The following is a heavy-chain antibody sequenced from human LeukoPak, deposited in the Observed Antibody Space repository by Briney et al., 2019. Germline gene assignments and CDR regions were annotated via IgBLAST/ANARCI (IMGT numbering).Heavy chain of an antibody. CDR2: IYSGGST. CDR1: GFTVSSNY. CDR3: ASRGVIFYYGMDV. V-gene: IGHV3-53*01. Sequence: GGSLRLSCAASGFTVSSNYMSWVRQAPGKGLEWVSVIYSGGSTYYADSVKGRFTISRDNSKNTLYLQMNSLRAEDTAVYYCASRGVIFYYGMDVWGQGTTVTVSS. D-gene: IGHD3-10*01. J-gene: IGHJ6*02.